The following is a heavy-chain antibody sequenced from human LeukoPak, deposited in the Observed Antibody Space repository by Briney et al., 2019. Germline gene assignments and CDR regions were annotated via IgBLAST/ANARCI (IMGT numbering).Heavy chain of an antibody. CDR3: ARVPYYYDSSGFTDAFDI. D-gene: IGHD3-22*01. CDR1: GYTFTSYY. V-gene: IGHV1-46*01. J-gene: IGHJ3*02. CDR2: INPSGGST. Sequence: VASVKVSCKASGYTFTSYYMHWVRQAPGQGLEWMGIINPSGGSTSYAQKFQGRVTMTRDTSTSTVYMELSSLRSEDMAVYYCARVPYYYDSSGFTDAFDIWGQGTMVTVSS.